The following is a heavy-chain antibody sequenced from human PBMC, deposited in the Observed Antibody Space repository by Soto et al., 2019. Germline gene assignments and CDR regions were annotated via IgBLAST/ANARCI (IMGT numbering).Heavy chain of an antibody. CDR1: GYTFTSYD. CDR2: MNPNSGNT. Sequence: ASVKVSCKASGYTFTSYDINWVRQATGQGLEWMGWMNPNSGNTGYAQKFQGRVTMTRNTSISTAYMELSSLRSEDTAVYYCARGIVIVPAAMRGYYYYHMDVWGKGTTVTVSS. J-gene: IGHJ6*03. V-gene: IGHV1-8*01. D-gene: IGHD2-2*01. CDR3: ARGIVIVPAAMRGYYYYHMDV.